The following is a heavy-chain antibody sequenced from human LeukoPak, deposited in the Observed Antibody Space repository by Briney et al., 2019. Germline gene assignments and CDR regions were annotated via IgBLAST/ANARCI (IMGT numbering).Heavy chain of an antibody. V-gene: IGHV3-9*01. Sequence: HPGGSLRLSCAGSGFNFDDYAMYWVRQAPGKGLEWVSGISWNSGSIGYADSVKGRFTISRDNAKNSLYLHMNSLRSEDTALYYCVRDMGNFDYWGQGTLVTVSS. J-gene: IGHJ4*02. CDR2: ISWNSGSI. CDR1: GFNFDDYA. D-gene: IGHD7-27*01. CDR3: VRDMGNFDY.